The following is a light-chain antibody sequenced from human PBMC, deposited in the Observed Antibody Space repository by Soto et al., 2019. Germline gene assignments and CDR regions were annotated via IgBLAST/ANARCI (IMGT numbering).Light chain of an antibody. CDR3: QQRANWPRT. J-gene: IGKJ1*01. CDR2: DAS. Sequence: EFVLTQSPDTLSLSPGERASLSCRASQSVSSYLAWYQQKPGQAPRLLIYDASNRATGIPARFSGSGSGTDFTLTISSLEPEDFAVYYCQQRANWPRTFGQGTKVDIK. V-gene: IGKV3-11*01. CDR1: QSVSSY.